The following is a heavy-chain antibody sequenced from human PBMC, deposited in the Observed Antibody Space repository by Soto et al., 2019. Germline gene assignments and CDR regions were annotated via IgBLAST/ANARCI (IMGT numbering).Heavy chain of an antibody. CDR1: GDSLSGYY. D-gene: IGHD3-10*01. CDR3: ARDGDYFGSGSPPLLSR. Sequence: SETLSLTCTVSGDSLSGYYWSWIRQPPGKGLEWIGYIYYSGSTNYNPSLKSRVTISVDTSKNQFSLKLSSVTAADTAVYYCARDGDYFGSGSPPLLSRWGQGTLVTVSS. CDR2: IYYSGST. V-gene: IGHV4-59*12. J-gene: IGHJ4*02.